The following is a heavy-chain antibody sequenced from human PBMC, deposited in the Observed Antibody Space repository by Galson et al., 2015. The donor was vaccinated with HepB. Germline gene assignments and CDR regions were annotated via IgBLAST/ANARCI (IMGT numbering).Heavy chain of an antibody. CDR2: IMPIFRSP. D-gene: IGHD4-23*01. V-gene: IGHV1-69*13. Sequence: SVKVSCKASGDTFRNSAISWVRQAPGQGLEWMGGIMPIFRSPDYAQKFKGRVTITADESTNTAYMELSSLSSEETAIYYCASKDYGGAGNYYYGIDVWGQGTTVIVSS. CDR1: GDTFRNSA. CDR3: ASKDYGGAGNYYYGIDV. J-gene: IGHJ6*02.